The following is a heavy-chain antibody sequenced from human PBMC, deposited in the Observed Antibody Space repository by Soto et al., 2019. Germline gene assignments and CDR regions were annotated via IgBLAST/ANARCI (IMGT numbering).Heavy chain of an antibody. J-gene: IGHJ4*02. CDR1: GGSISSSSYY. CDR3: ARLVSNYPIDY. V-gene: IGHV4-39*01. D-gene: IGHD4-4*01. Sequence: SETLSLTCTVSGGSISSSSYYWGWIRQPPGKGLEWIGSIYYSGSTYYNPSLKSRVTISVDTSKNQFSLRLSSVTAADTAVYYCARLVSNYPIDYWGQGTLVTVSS. CDR2: IYYSGST.